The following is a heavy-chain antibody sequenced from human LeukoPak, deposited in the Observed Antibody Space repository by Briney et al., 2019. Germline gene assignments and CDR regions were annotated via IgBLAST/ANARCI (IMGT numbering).Heavy chain of an antibody. CDR2: INHSGST. CDR3: ARGRCSGGSCYFFDY. D-gene: IGHD2-15*01. Sequence: SETLSLTCAVYGGSFRGYYWSWIRQPPGKGLEWIGEINHSGSTNYNPSLKSRVTISVDTSKNQFSLKLSSVTAADTAVYYCARGRCSGGSCYFFDYWGQGTLVTVSS. V-gene: IGHV4-34*01. CDR1: GGSFRGYY. J-gene: IGHJ4*02.